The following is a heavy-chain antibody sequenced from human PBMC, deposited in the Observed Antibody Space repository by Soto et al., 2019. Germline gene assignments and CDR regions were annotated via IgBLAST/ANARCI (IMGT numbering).Heavy chain of an antibody. CDR3: AREDSCRWTDAVDI. D-gene: IGHD2-2*01. V-gene: IGHV3-30*03. CDR2: ISYDGSHK. Sequence: QVQLVESGGCVVQPGRSLRLSFEASGFTLSSHGMHWVRQAPGKGLEWVAVISYDGSHKYFADSVKGRFTISRDNSNNTVYLQMNSLTTEDTALYYWAREDSCRWTDAVDIWGQGTMVTVSS. CDR1: GFTLSSHG. J-gene: IGHJ3*02.